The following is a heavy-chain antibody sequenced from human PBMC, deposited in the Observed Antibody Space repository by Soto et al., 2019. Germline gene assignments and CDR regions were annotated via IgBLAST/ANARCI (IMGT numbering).Heavy chain of an antibody. CDR2: INPKSGGT. Sequence: ASVNVSCKSSGYSFTDCHIHWGRQAPGQGLECLGRINPKSGGTSTAQKFQGWVTMTRDRSISTVYMELTRLRSDDTAVYFCARGHSTDCSNGVCSFFYNHEMDVWGQGTTVTVSS. J-gene: IGHJ6*02. V-gene: IGHV1-2*04. CDR1: GYSFTDCH. D-gene: IGHD2-8*01. CDR3: ARGHSTDCSNGVCSFFYNHEMDV.